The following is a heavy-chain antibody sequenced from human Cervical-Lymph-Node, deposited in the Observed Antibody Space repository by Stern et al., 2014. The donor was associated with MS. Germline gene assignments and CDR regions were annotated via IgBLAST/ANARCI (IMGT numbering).Heavy chain of an antibody. D-gene: IGHD3-3*01. CDR3: ARKSGRFLEWFFDY. CDR2: VNPNGGST. V-gene: IGHV1-46*01. J-gene: IGHJ4*02. CDR1: GYTFTSYY. Sequence: QVQLVQSGAEVKKPGASVKVSCKTSGYTFTSYYMHWVRQAPGQGLEWVAIVNPNGGSTNYAQNCQGRVTVTFDTSTSTVYLEVSNLRSEDTAVYYCARKSGRFLEWFFDYWGQGTLVTVSS.